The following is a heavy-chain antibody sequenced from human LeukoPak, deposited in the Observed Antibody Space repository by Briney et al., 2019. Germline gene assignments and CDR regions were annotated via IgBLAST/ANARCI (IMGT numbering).Heavy chain of an antibody. Sequence: GGSLRLSCAASGFTFSSYAMSWVRQAPGKGLEWVSAISGSGGSTYYADSVKGRFTISRDNSKNTLYLQMNSLRAEDTAVYYCVRGGGCSGSPMRYGTDVWGQGTTVTVSS. CDR3: VRGGGCSGSPMRYGTDV. CDR2: ISGSGGST. V-gene: IGHV3-23*01. CDR1: GFTFSSYA. J-gene: IGHJ6*02. D-gene: IGHD6-19*01.